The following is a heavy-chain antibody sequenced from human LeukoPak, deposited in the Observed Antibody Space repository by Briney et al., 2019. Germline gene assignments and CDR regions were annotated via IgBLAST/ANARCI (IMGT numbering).Heavy chain of an antibody. CDR2: IWFDKNQ. Sequence: GGSLRLSCAASGFILNDYAMHWVRQAPGKGLEWVADIWFDKNQHFADSVKGRFAISRDNSKNTVYLQINSLRAEDTAVYYCARDRHCVNGVCHSPPGMDVWGQGTTVTVSS. CDR1: GFILNDYA. CDR3: ARDRHCVNGVCHSPPGMDV. J-gene: IGHJ6*02. D-gene: IGHD2-8*01. V-gene: IGHV3-33*01.